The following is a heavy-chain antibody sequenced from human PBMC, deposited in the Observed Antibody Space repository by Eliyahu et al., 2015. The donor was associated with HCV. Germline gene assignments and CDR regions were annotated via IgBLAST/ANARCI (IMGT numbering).Heavy chain of an antibody. CDR3: ARNAVRGVGHYYYGMDV. J-gene: IGHJ6*02. Sequence: QVQLVQSGAEVKKPGASVKVSCKASGYTFXXYFMHWVRXAPGQGLEWMGWINPNSGGTNXAXKXQGWVTMTXDTSISTAYMELSRLRSDDTAVYYCARNAVRGVGHYYYGMDVWGQGTTVTVSS. V-gene: IGHV1-2*04. CDR2: INPNSGGT. CDR1: GYTFXXYF. D-gene: IGHD3-10*01.